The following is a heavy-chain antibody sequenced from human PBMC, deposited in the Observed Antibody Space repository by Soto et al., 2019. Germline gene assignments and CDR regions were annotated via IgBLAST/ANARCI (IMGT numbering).Heavy chain of an antibody. Sequence: QVQLVQSGAEVKKPGASVKVSCKASGYTFSDYNMHWVRQAPGQGLEWRGWFKPDSGGTNSAQKFQGRVAMTRDTSISTAYMELSSLRSDDTAVYYCARSRSRSTAVIKDFDYWGQGTLVTVSS. CDR2: FKPDSGGT. V-gene: IGHV1-2*02. CDR1: GYTFSDYN. D-gene: IGHD2-15*01. CDR3: ARSRSRSTAVIKDFDY. J-gene: IGHJ4*02.